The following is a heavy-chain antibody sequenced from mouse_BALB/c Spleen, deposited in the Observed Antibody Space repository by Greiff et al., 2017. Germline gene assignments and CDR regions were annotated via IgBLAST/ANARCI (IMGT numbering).Heavy chain of an antibody. CDR1: GFTFSSYT. CDR3: TREGGAMDY. Sequence: EVKLVESGGGLVKPGGSLKLSCAASGFTFSSYTMSWVRQTPEKRLEWVATISSGGSYTYYPDSVKGRFTISRDNAKNTLYLQMSSLKSEDTAMYYCTREGGAMDYWGQGTSVTVSS. J-gene: IGHJ4*01. V-gene: IGHV5-6-4*01. CDR2: ISSGGSYT.